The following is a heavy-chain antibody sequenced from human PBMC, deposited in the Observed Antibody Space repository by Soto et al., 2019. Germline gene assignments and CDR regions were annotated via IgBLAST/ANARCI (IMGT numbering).Heavy chain of an antibody. D-gene: IGHD6-6*01. J-gene: IGHJ3*02. V-gene: IGHV3-23*01. CDR2: MSGSVGST. CDR1: GLTFSSYA. CDR3: SKSIIAALDYDSFDI. Sequence: GGSLRLSCAASGLTFSSYAMSWVRQAPGKGLEWVSAMSGSVGSTYYADSVKGRFTISRDNSKNTLYLQMNNLRADNTAVYYCSKSIIAALDYDSFDIWGQGTMVTVSS.